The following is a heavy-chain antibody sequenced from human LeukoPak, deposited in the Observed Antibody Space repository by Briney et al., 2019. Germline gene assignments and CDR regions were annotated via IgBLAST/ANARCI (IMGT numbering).Heavy chain of an antibody. CDR2: IYYSGST. D-gene: IGHD3-10*01. Sequence: PSETLPLTCTVSGGSISSYYWSWIRQPPGKGLEWIGYIYYSGSTNCNPSLKSRVTISVDTSKNQFSLKLSSVTAADTAVYYCALLLGGSGSYYPPDYWGQGTLVTVSS. CDR3: ALLLGGSGSYYPPDY. J-gene: IGHJ4*02. CDR1: GGSISSYY. V-gene: IGHV4-59*01.